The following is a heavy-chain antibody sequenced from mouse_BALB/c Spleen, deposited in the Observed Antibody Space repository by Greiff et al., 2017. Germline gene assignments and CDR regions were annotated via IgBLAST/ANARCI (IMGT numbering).Heavy chain of an antibody. Sequence: VKLVESGPGLVAPSQSLSITCTVSGFSLTSYGVHWVRQPPGKGLEWLGVIWAGGSTNYNSALMSRLSISKDNSKSQVFLKMNSLQTDDTAMYYCARDSYDYLYYFDYWGQGTTLTVSS. D-gene: IGHD2-4*01. CDR3: ARDSYDYLYYFDY. CDR1: GFSLTSYG. CDR2: IWAGGST. J-gene: IGHJ2*01. V-gene: IGHV2-9*02.